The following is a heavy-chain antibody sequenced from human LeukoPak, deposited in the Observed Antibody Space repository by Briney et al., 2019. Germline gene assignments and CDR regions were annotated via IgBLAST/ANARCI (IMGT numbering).Heavy chain of an antibody. J-gene: IGHJ4*02. CDR1: GNYW. Sequence: GGSLRLSCAASGNYWMHWVRQAPGKGLVWVSHINGDGSWTTYADSVKGRFTISKDNAKNSLYLQMNSLRAEDTAVYYCARVEGPYSSGWYDYWGQGTLVTVSS. CDR2: INGDGSWT. D-gene: IGHD6-19*01. V-gene: IGHV3-74*01. CDR3: ARVEGPYSSGWYDY.